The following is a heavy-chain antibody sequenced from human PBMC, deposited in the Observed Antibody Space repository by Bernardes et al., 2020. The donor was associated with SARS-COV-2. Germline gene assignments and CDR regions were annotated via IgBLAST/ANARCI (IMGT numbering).Heavy chain of an antibody. Sequence: SVKVSCKVSGSTLMFFSIHWVRHTPVKGREWIGGSNPADGETMFAQNLQGRATMSEDTSTDTAYMELTSLKSEDTATYYCAILVRGGAFDAWGQGTKVTVSS. CDR3: AILVRGGAFDA. J-gene: IGHJ3*01. V-gene: IGHV1-24*01. CDR2: SNPADGET. CDR1: GSTLMFFS. D-gene: IGHD3-3*01.